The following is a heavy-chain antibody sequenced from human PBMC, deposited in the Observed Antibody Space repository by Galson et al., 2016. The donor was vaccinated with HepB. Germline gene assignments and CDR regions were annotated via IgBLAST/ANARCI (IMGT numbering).Heavy chain of an antibody. CDR2: ISGTGGTT. Sequence: SLRLSCAASGFNFSSYAMSWVRQAPGKGLEWVPPISGTGGTTYYADSVKGRFTISRDNSNNTLFLQMNSLRAEDTAVYYCAKGTRSSLVGTNAYFDLWGRGTLVTVSS. CDR1: GFNFSSYA. J-gene: IGHJ2*01. CDR3: AKGTRSSLVGTNAYFDL. V-gene: IGHV3-23*01. D-gene: IGHD1-7*01.